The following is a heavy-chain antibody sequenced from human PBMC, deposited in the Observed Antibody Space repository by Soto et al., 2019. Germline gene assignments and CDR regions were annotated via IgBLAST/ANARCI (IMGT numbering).Heavy chain of an antibody. CDR2: ISSSSSTI. Sequence: LRLSCTSSGFTFSAFSMNWVRQAPGKGLEWVSYISSSSSTIYYADSVKGRFTISRDNAKNSLYLQMKSLRDEDTAVYYCAREGGRHCSPTRCYNAFDIWGQGTMVTVSS. D-gene: IGHD2-2*02. V-gene: IGHV3-48*02. CDR1: GFTFSAFS. CDR3: AREGGRHCSPTRCYNAFDI. J-gene: IGHJ3*02.